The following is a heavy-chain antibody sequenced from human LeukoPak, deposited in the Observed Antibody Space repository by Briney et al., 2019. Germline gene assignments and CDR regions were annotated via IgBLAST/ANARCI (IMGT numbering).Heavy chain of an antibody. CDR3: AKAGEEVATISPFEM. J-gene: IGHJ3*02. V-gene: IGHV3-23*01. Sequence: GGSLRLSCAASGFTFSNYWMNWVRQAPGRGLEWVSSISVSGFTTYYADSVKGRFTISRDNSKNTLSLQLNSLRAEDTAVYYCAKAGEEVATISPFEMWGQGTKVTVSS. CDR1: GFTFSNYW. CDR2: ISVSGFTT. D-gene: IGHD5-24*01.